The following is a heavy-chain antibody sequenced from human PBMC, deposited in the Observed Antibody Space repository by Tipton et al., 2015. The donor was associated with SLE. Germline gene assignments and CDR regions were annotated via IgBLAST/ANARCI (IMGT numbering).Heavy chain of an antibody. V-gene: IGHV4-59*12. Sequence: TLSLTCIVSRGSISSYYWSWIRQPPGKGLEWIAYVHNSGSTNFNPSLRSRVTISVDTSKTHFSLKLTSVTAADTAVYFCARDYYYDSGTYYNGLDSWGQGILVTVSS. CDR1: RGSISSYY. J-gene: IGHJ4*02. CDR3: ARDYYYDSGTYYNGLDS. CDR2: VHNSGST. D-gene: IGHD3-10*01.